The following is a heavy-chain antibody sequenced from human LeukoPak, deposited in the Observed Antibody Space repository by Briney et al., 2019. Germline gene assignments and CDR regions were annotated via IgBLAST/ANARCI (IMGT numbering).Heavy chain of an antibody. D-gene: IGHD1-26*01. CDR3: ANSFTGSPAHFDY. J-gene: IGHJ4*02. Sequence: GSLRLSCEASGFTFRSYAMTWVRQAPGKGLQWVSAISGSGDYTYYADSVKGRFTISRDNPAHTLYPQMDSLRAEDTAVYFCANSFTGSPAHFDYWGQGSLVTVSS. CDR2: ISGSGDYT. CDR1: GFTFRSYA. V-gene: IGHV3-23*01.